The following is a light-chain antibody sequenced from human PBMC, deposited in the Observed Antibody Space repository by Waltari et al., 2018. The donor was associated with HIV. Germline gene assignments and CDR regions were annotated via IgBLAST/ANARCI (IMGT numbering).Light chain of an antibody. CDR2: AAS. J-gene: IGKJ2*01. Sequence: DIQMTQSPHSLSASVGDSVTIHCRASQDIGLSVNWYQVTSGESPRLRMLAASRLQSGFPSRCSGSGSGTHFSLTITGTQPDDCGHYFCQQTYSLPYTFGQGTWVDVK. CDR3: QQTYSLPYT. CDR1: QDIGLS. V-gene: IGKV1-39*01.